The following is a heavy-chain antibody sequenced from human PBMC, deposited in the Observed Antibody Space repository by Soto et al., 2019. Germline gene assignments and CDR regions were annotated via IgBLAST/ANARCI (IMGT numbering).Heavy chain of an antibody. Sequence: SETLSLTCAVYGGSFSGYYWSWIRQPPGKGLEWIGEINHSGSTNYNPSLKSRVTISVDTSKNQFSLKLSSVTAADTAVYYCARARRRGYSYVVYGMDVWGQGTTVTVSS. CDR3: ARARRRGYSYVVYGMDV. D-gene: IGHD5-18*01. V-gene: IGHV4-34*01. CDR1: GGSFSGYY. J-gene: IGHJ6*02. CDR2: INHSGST.